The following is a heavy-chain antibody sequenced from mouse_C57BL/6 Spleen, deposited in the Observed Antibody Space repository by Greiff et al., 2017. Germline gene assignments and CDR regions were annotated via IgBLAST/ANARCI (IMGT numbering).Heavy chain of an antibody. Sequence: EVQLQQSGPELVKPGASVKIPCKASGYTFTDYNMDWVKQSHGKSLEWIGEINPNNGGTIYNQKFKGKATLTVDKSSSTAYMELRSLTSDDTAVYYCARPGSSPFGDWGKGTLVTVSA. CDR2: INPNNGGT. V-gene: IGHV1-18*01. J-gene: IGHJ3*01. D-gene: IGHD1-1*01. CDR3: ARPGSSPFGD. CDR1: GYTFTDYN.